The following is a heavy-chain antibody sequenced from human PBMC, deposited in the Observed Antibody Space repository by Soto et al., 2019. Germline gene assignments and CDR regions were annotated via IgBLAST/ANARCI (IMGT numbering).Heavy chain of an antibody. Sequence: GASLKISCKGSGYSFAGYWITWVRQKPGKGLEWMGRIDPSDSQTYYSPSFRGHVTISATKSITTVFLQWSSLRASDTAMYYCARQIFYSDTGPNFQYYFVAWGQATPVTVSS. CDR3: ARQIFYSDTGPNFQYYFVA. V-gene: IGHV5-10-1*01. D-gene: IGHD2-8*01. J-gene: IGHJ4*02. CDR2: IDPSDSQT. CDR1: GYSFAGYW.